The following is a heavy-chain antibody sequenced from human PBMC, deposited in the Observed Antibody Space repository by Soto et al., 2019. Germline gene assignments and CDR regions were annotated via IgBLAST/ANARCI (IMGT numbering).Heavy chain of an antibody. CDR2: IIPILGIA. D-gene: IGHD3-10*01. V-gene: IGHV1-69*02. Sequence: QVQLVQSGAEVKKPGSSVKVSCKASGGTFSSYTISWVRQAPGQGLEWMGRIIPILGIANYAQKFQGRVTITADKSTSTAYMELSSLRSEDTAVYYCARGGSGTNYYCYYMDVWGKGTTVTVSS. CDR3: ARGGSGTNYYCYYMDV. CDR1: GGTFSSYT. J-gene: IGHJ6*03.